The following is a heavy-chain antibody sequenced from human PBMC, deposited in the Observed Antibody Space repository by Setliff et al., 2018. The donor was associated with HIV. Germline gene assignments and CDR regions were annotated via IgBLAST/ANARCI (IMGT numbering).Heavy chain of an antibody. CDR3: ATFSPRDAFDI. CDR1: GGSISSGGYY. V-gene: IGHV4-61*09. D-gene: IGHD3-16*01. Sequence: SETLSLTCTVSGGSISSGGYYWSWIRQPAGKGLEWIGHIYTSGSTKYNPSLKGRVTIDTSENQFSLNLSSVTAADTAFYYCATFSPRDAFDIWGQGTMVTVSS. J-gene: IGHJ3*02. CDR2: IYTSGST.